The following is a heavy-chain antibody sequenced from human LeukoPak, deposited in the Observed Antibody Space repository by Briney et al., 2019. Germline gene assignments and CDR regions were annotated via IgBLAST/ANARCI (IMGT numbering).Heavy chain of an antibody. CDR1: GGSTSTYY. D-gene: IGHD5-18*01. J-gene: IGHJ3*02. CDR3: ARSRSGYSYDHAAFEI. Sequence: PSETLSLTCTVSGGSTSTYYWSWIRQPPGKGLEWIAYIDYRGSTTYNPSLRSRVTISVDTSRNQFSLKLSSVTAADTAVYYCARSRSGYSYDHAAFEIWGQGTVVTVSS. V-gene: IGHV4-59*01. CDR2: IDYRGST.